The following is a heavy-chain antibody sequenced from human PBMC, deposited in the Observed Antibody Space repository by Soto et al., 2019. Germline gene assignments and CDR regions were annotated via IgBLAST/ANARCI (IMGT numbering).Heavy chain of an antibody. J-gene: IGHJ6*02. CDR2: TFCGGKT. CDR1: GFSISSNY. D-gene: IGHD2-21*01. CDR3: ARKPPSAIQGWAFGMDV. V-gene: IGHV3-53*02. Sequence: ELQLVETGGGLIQTGGSLRLSCAASGFSISSNYIAWVRQPPGKGLEWVSTTFCGGKTEYAASVKGRCRISRDNYKNTLYLQMDNLRVEDTAVYSCARKPPSAIQGWAFGMDVWGQGTTVSVSS.